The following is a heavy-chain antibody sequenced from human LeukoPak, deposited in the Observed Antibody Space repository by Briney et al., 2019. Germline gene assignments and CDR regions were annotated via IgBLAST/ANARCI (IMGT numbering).Heavy chain of an antibody. V-gene: IGHV4-59*01. Sequence: SETLSLTCTVSGVSISSYFWSWIRQPPGKGLEWIGYVYYNGITNYNPSLKSRVSISLATSKNQFSLNLNSVTAADTAVYYCASQLGGTTFHWGQGTLVTVSS. CDR2: VYYNGIT. CDR3: ASQLGGTTFH. CDR1: GVSISSYF. D-gene: IGHD1-1*01. J-gene: IGHJ4*02.